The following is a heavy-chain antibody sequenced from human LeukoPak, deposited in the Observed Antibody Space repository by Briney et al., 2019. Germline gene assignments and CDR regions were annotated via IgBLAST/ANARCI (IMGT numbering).Heavy chain of an antibody. Sequence: GGSLRLSCAASGFTFSSYSMNWVRQAPGKGLEWVSSISSSSSSTIYYADSVKGRFTISRDNAKNSLYLQMNSLRDEDTAVYYCAREGYYYDSSGYYQYYFDYWGQGTLVTVSS. D-gene: IGHD3-22*01. V-gene: IGHV3-48*02. CDR2: ISSSSSSTI. CDR1: GFTFSSYS. CDR3: AREGYYYDSSGYYQYYFDY. J-gene: IGHJ4*02.